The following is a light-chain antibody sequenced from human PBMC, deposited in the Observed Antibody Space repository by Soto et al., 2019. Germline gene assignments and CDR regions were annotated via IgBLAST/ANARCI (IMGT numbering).Light chain of an antibody. J-gene: IGKJ2*01. CDR1: QSVSWY. CDR2: DAS. Sequence: EIVLTQSPATLSLSPGERATLSCRASQSVSWYLAWYQQKPGQAPRLLIYDASKRAAGIPARVSGSGSDTAFTLTISSLDPEDFAVYYCPQRHHWLRTFGQGNKVEIK. V-gene: IGKV3-11*01. CDR3: PQRHHWLRT.